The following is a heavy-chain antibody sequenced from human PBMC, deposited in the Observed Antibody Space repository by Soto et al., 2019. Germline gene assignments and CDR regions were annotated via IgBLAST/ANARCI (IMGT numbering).Heavy chain of an antibody. CDR2: MNPSDTT. D-gene: IGHD6-25*01. Sequence: QMQLVQSGPEVKKPGASVRLSCKASESTFTNFYFHWVRQAPGQGLQWIGTMNPSDTTGSRQNIQGRVTMTRDTATSTASMKLSGLTSERSAVYDSAGGPRPSGGYWGQLPLVTVS. CDR3: AGGPRPSGGY. J-gene: IGHJ4*02. V-gene: IGHV1-46*01. CDR1: ESTFTNFY.